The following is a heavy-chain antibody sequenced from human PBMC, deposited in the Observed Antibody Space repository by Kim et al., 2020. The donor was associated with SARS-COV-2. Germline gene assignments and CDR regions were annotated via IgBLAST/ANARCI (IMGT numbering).Heavy chain of an antibody. Sequence: ADAVKGRFTISRANAKNSLYLQMNSLRAEDTALYYCAKGVAAAGTGWFDPWGQGTLVTVSS. D-gene: IGHD6-13*01. J-gene: IGHJ5*02. V-gene: IGHV3-9*01. CDR3: AKGVAAAGTGWFDP.